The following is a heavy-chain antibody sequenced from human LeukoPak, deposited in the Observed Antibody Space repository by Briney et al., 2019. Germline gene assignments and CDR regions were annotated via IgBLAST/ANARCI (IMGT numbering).Heavy chain of an antibody. CDR3: ARDTGDGYNPTGFYYYYMDV. CDR2: ISYDGSNK. J-gene: IGHJ6*03. D-gene: IGHD5-24*01. Sequence: GRSLRLSCAASGFTFSSYAMHWVRQAPGKGLEWVAVISYDGSNKYYADSVKGRFTISRDNSKNTLYLQINSLRAEDTAVYYCARDTGDGYNPTGFYYYYMDVWGKGTTVTVSS. CDR1: GFTFSSYA. V-gene: IGHV3-30*01.